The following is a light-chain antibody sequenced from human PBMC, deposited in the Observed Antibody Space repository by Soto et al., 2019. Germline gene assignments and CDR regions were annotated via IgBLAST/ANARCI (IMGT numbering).Light chain of an antibody. J-gene: IGKJ1*01. CDR3: QQYNNWPL. V-gene: IGKV3-15*01. CDR1: QSVSSN. Sequence: EIVMTQSPATLSVSPGERATLSCRASQSVSSNLAWYQRKPGQAPRLLIYGASTRATGIPARFSGSGSGTEFTLTISSLQSEDFAVYYCQQYNNWPLFGQGTKVDIK. CDR2: GAS.